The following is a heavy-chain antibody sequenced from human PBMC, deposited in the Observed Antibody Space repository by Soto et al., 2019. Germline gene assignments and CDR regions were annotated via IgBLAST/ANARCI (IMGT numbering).Heavy chain of an antibody. Sequence: GGSLRLSCAASGFTFSSYAMHWVRQAPGKGLEWVAVISYDGSNKYYADSVKGRFTISRDNSKNTLYLQMNSLRAEDTAVYYCARDPLWGTAMVLWYFDLWGRGTLVPSPQ. D-gene: IGHD5-18*01. J-gene: IGHJ2*01. V-gene: IGHV3-30-3*01. CDR1: GFTFSSYA. CDR2: ISYDGSNK. CDR3: ARDPLWGTAMVLWYFDL.